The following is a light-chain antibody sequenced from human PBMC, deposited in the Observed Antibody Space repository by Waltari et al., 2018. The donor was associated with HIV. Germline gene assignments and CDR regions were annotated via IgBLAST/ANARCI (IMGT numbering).Light chain of an antibody. CDR3: QQYYSYPYT. CDR1: QGISSY. CDR2: AAS. Sequence: AIRMTQSPSSFSASTGDRVTITCRASQGISSYLAWYQQKPGKAPKLLIYAASTLQSGVPSRFGGSGSGTDFTLTISCLQSEDFATYYCQQYYSYPYTFGGGTKVEIK. V-gene: IGKV1-8*01. J-gene: IGKJ4*01.